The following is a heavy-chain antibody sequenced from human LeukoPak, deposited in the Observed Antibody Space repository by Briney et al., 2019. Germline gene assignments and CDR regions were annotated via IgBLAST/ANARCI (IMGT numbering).Heavy chain of an antibody. Sequence: GGSLRLSCAASGFTFSSYAIHWVRQAPGKGLEWVAFIRYDGSDKYHADSVKGRFTISRDNSKSTLYLEMNSLRTEDTAVYYCAKKPAGYYYYMDVWGKGTTVTISS. V-gene: IGHV3-30*02. J-gene: IGHJ6*03. CDR2: IRYDGSDK. CDR1: GFTFSSYA. CDR3: AKKPAGYYYYMDV. D-gene: IGHD3-10*01.